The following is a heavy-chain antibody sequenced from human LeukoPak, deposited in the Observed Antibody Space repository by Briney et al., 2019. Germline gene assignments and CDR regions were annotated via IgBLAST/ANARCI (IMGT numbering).Heavy chain of an antibody. J-gene: IGHJ6*03. CDR2: ISGSSNVI. V-gene: IGHV3-48*01. Sequence: GGSLRLSCAASGFTFSTHTMAWVRQAPGKGLEWLSYISGSSNVIYYADSVKGRFTISRDNAKDSLYLQMNSLKAEDTAVYYCARGLYYMDVWGKGTAVTVSS. CDR1: GFTFSTHT. CDR3: ARGLYYMDV.